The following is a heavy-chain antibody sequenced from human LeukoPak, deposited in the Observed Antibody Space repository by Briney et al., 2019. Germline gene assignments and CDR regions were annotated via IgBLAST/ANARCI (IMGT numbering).Heavy chain of an antibody. J-gene: IGHJ6*03. Sequence: SVEVSCKASGRTFASYAISWVRQAPGQGLEWMGWIIPIFGKANYAQTLQGRVRITTDESTSTAYMELTSLRSDDTAVYYCARVSSHRNPNHYMDVWGKGTTVTVSS. CDR1: GRTFASYA. D-gene: IGHD1-14*01. V-gene: IGHV1-69*05. CDR2: IIPIFGKA. CDR3: ARVSSHRNPNHYMDV.